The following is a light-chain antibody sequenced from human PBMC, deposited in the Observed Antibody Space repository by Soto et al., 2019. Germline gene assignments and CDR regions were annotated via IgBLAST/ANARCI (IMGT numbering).Light chain of an antibody. CDR3: QQFDKLIT. J-gene: IGKJ4*01. CDR2: DAS. V-gene: IGKV3D-20*01. Sequence: EIVLTQSPATLSLSPGVRATLSCGASQTISNNFLAWYQQRPGLAPRLLIYDASNRAAGIPDRFSGSGSGTDFTLTISRLEPEDFAVYYCQQFDKLITFGGGTKVEI. CDR1: QTISNNF.